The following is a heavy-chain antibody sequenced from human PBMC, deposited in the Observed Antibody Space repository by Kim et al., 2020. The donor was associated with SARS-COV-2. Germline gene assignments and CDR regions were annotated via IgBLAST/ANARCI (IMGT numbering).Heavy chain of an antibody. CDR1: GFTFSSYS. Sequence: GGSLRLSCAASGFTFSSYSMNWVRQAPGKGLEWVSYISSSSSTIYYADSVKGRFTISRDNAKNSLYLQMNSLRDEDTAVYYCARARGLWFGEVDYFDYWGQGTLVTISS. V-gene: IGHV3-48*02. CDR2: ISSSSSTI. D-gene: IGHD3-10*01. CDR3: ARARGLWFGEVDYFDY. J-gene: IGHJ4*02.